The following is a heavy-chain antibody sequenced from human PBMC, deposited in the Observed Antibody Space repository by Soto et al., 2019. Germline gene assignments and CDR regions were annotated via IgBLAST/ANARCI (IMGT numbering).Heavy chain of an antibody. CDR1: GFSLTTYGVG. CDR3: AHRLEGYDWNSGIYDY. J-gene: IGHJ4*02. D-gene: IGHD1-7*01. Sequence: VSGPTLVNPTETLTLTCTFSGFSLTTYGVGVGWIRQPPGKALEWLALIYWDDDKRYSPSLKSRLTITKDTSKNQVVLTMTNMGPVDIASYYCAHRLEGYDWNSGIYDYWGEGTLVTVSS. V-gene: IGHV2-5*02. CDR2: IYWDDDK.